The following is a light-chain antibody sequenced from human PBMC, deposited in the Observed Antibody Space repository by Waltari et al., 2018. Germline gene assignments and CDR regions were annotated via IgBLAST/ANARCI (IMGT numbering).Light chain of an antibody. CDR2: GNN. CDR3: QSYDSSLSSYV. CDR1: SSNIGAGYD. J-gene: IGLJ1*01. Sequence: QSVLTQAPSVSGAPGQRVTISCTGSSSNIGAGYDVHWYQQLPGTAPKLLIYGNNNRPSGVPDRFSGSKSGTSASLAITGLQAEDEADYCCQSYDSSLSSYVFGTGTKVTVL. V-gene: IGLV1-40*01.